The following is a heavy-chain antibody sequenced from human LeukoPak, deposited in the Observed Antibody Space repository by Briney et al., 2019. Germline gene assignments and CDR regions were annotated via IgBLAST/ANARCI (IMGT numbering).Heavy chain of an antibody. CDR1: GGSISSYY. CDR2: IYYSGST. J-gene: IGHJ6*03. Sequence: SETLSLTCTVSGGSISSYYWSWIRQPPGKGLEWIGYIYYSGSTNYNPSLKSRVTISVDTSKNQFSLKLSSVTAADTAVYYCAREGPTTYGFWSGYYSYYYYMDVWGKGTTVTVSS. D-gene: IGHD3-3*01. CDR3: AREGPTTYGFWSGYYSYYYYMDV. V-gene: IGHV4-59*01.